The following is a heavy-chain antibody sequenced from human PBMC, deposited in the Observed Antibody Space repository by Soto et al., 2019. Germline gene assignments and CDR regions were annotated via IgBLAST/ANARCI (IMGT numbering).Heavy chain of an antibody. D-gene: IGHD3-3*01. J-gene: IGHJ4*02. V-gene: IGHV4-34*01. Sequence: QVQLQQWGAGLLKPSETLSLTCAVSGGSFRGFYWTWIRQSPGKGLEWLGDINHVGITNYNLSLKSRVSIPGDTSKSQLSLKLSSVTAADTAVYYCARAHDFWGGRQQPIDSWGQGTLVTVSS. CDR3: ARAHDFWGGRQQPIDS. CDR2: INHVGIT. CDR1: GGSFRGFY.